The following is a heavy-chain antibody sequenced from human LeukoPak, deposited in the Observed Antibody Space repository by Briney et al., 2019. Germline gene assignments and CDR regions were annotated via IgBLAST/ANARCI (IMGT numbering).Heavy chain of an antibody. CDR2: IRYDGTIK. D-gene: IGHD6-19*01. CDR1: GFTFSSYG. CDR3: AKDHGSGWYVPYDY. J-gene: IGHJ4*02. V-gene: IGHV3-30*02. Sequence: GGSLRLSCAASGFTFSSYGLHWVRQAPGKGLEWVAFIRYDGTIKYYADSVKGRFTISRDNSKNTLYLQMNSLRAEDTAVYYCAKDHGSGWYVPYDYWGQGTLVTVSS.